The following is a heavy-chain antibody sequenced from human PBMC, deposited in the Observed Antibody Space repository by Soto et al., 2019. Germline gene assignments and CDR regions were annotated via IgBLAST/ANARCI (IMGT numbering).Heavy chain of an antibody. V-gene: IGHV1-69*01. J-gene: IGHJ4*02. CDR2: ILPILGTS. CDR1: AGTFSRYA. D-gene: IGHD5-12*01. CDR3: ARDSRGYSGYDLGY. Sequence: QVQLVQSGAEVKKPGSLVTVYCKASAGTFSRYAISWVRQAPGQGLEWMGGILPILGTSNSAKNFQGRVTITADESTSTSYMELSSLISEGTAVYYCARDSRGYSGYDLGYWGQGTLVTVSS.